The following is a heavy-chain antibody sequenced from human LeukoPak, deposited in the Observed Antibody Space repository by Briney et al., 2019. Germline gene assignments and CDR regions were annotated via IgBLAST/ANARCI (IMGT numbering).Heavy chain of an antibody. D-gene: IGHD2-2*01. J-gene: IGHJ4*02. CDR1: GGSISSYY. Sequence: SETLSLTCTVSGGSISSYYWSWIRQPPGKGLEWIGYISYGGSTTNYNPSLKSRVTISVDTSKNQFSLKLSSVTAADTAVYYCARRVSTMTQFDYWGQGTLVTVSS. CDR3: ARRVSTMTQFDY. CDR2: ISYGGSTT. V-gene: IGHV4-59*01.